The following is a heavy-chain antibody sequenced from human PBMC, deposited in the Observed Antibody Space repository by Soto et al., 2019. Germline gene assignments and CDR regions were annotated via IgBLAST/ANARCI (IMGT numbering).Heavy chain of an antibody. J-gene: IGHJ5*02. CDR2: ILYDGSKE. CDR1: GFIFSTYV. D-gene: IGHD6-13*01. V-gene: IGHV3-30*03. Sequence: PGGSLRLSCAGSGFIFSTYVMHWVRQAPGKGLEWVAVILYDGSKEFYADSVKGRFSISRDNSKNTLYLQMNTLRAEDTATYYCSRGTGAAGINRFDIWGQGSLVTVSS. CDR3: SRGTGAAGINRFDI.